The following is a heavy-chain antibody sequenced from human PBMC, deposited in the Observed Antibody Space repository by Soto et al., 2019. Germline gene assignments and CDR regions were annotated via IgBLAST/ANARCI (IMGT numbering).Heavy chain of an antibody. D-gene: IGHD2-15*01. CDR2: VKSKIDDETT. J-gene: IGHJ4*02. V-gene: IGHV3-15*07. CDR3: PASTGWGVAAFDY. Sequence: EGRLVESGGGLVKPEESLRLSCAASGFIFRNAWMNWVRQAPGKGLEWVGRVKSKIDDETTDYAAPVKGRFTITRDDSNRVVYLKRNSLRIEDTAVYFCPASTGWGVAAFDYWGPGTVVTVSS. CDR1: GFIFRNAW.